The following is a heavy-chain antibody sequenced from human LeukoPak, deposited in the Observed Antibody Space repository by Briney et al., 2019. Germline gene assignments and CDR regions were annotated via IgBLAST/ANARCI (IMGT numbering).Heavy chain of an antibody. CDR1: GCSISSYY. Sequence: PSETLSLTCTVSGCSISSYYWSWIRQPPGKGLEWIGYIYYSGSTNYNPSLKSRVTISVDTSKNQFSLKLSSVTAADTAVYYCAREALGIDYWGQGTLVTVSS. CDR2: IYYSGST. J-gene: IGHJ4*02. CDR3: AREALGIDY. V-gene: IGHV4-59*01. D-gene: IGHD7-27*01.